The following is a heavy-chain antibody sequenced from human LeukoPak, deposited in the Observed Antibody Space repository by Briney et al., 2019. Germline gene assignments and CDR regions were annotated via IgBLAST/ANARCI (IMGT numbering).Heavy chain of an antibody. Sequence: PGGSLRLSCAASGFTFSNAWMSWVRQAPGKGLEWVGRIKSKTDGGTTDYAAPVKGRFTISRDDSKNTLYLQMNSLKTEDTAVYYCTTGLVPAARAVRYNYWGQGTLVTVSS. CDR2: IKSKTDGGTT. V-gene: IGHV3-15*01. J-gene: IGHJ4*02. D-gene: IGHD2-2*01. CDR1: GFTFSNAW. CDR3: TTGLVPAARAVRYNY.